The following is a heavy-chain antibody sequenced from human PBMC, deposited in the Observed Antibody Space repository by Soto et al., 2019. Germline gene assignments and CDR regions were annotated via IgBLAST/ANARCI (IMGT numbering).Heavy chain of an antibody. D-gene: IGHD3-3*01. CDR2: INTKTGNP. V-gene: IGHV7-4-1*02. Sequence: ASVKVSCKASGYTFTSYAMNWVRQAPGQGLEWMGWINTKTGNPTYAQGFTGRFVFSLDTSVSTAYLQISSLKAEVTAVYSGAYYVGSGFQFWSGYYWFDYWGQGTLVTVSS. J-gene: IGHJ5*01. CDR1: GYTFTSYA. CDR3: AYYVGSGFQFWSGYYWFDY.